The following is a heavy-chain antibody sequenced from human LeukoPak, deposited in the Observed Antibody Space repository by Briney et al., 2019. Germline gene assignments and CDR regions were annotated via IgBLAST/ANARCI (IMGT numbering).Heavy chain of an antibody. CDR1: GFPFSGSG. V-gene: IGHV3-30*02. CDR3: AKDTAMRAAAFHVPTYYFDY. CDR2: IRYDGSNK. J-gene: IGHJ4*02. D-gene: IGHD6-13*01. Sequence: GGSLRLSCAASGFPFSGSGMHWVRQAPGKGLEWVAFIRYDGSNKYYADSVKGRFTISRDNSKNTLYLQMNSLRAEDTAVYYCAKDTAMRAAAFHVPTYYFDYWGQGTLVTVSS.